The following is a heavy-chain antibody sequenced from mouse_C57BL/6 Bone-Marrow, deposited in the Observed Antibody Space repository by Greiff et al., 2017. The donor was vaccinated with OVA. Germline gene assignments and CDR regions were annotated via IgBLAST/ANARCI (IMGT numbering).Heavy chain of an antibody. CDR3: AKGDYYGSSSS. Sequence: QVQLKESGPELVKPGASVKISCKASGYAFSSSWMNWVKQRPGKGLEWIGRIYPGDGDTNYNGKFKGKATLTADKSSSTAYMQLSSLTSEDSAVYFCAKGDYYGSSSSWGQGTLVTVSA. D-gene: IGHD1-1*01. V-gene: IGHV1-82*01. J-gene: IGHJ3*01. CDR2: IYPGDGDT. CDR1: GYAFSSSW.